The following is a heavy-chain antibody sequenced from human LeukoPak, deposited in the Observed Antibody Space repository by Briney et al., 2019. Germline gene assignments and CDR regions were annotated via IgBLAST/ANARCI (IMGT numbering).Heavy chain of an antibody. D-gene: IGHD3-3*01. CDR3: ARASRRDFWSGYDPQHFGY. J-gene: IGHJ4*02. CDR2: IYTSGST. Sequence: PSETLSLTCTVSGGSISSYYWSWIRQPAGKGLEWIGRIYTSGSTNYNPSLKSRVTMSVDTSKNQFSLKLSSVTAADTAVYYCARASRRDFWSGYDPQHFGYWGQGTLVTVSS. CDR1: GGSISSYY. V-gene: IGHV4-4*07.